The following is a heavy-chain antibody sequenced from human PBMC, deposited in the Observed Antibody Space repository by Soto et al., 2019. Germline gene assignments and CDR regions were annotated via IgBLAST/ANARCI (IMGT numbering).Heavy chain of an antibody. Sequence: TLSLTCAVSGDSVSSNYWWSWVRRPPGKGLEGIGEVYHSGSSNYNPSLKSRVTSSIDKSQNQFCLRRNSVTAADTAVYYCAKFPGEVFGVVNHNWFDPWGQGTLVTVSS. V-gene: IGHV4-4*02. D-gene: IGHD3-3*01. CDR2: VYHSGSS. CDR3: AKFPGEVFGVVNHNWFDP. J-gene: IGHJ5*02. CDR1: GDSVSSNYW.